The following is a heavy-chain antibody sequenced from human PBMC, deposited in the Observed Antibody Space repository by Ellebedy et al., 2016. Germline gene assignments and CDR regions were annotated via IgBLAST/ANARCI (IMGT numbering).Heavy chain of an antibody. D-gene: IGHD3-10*01. Sequence: GSLRLSCTVSGGSISRSTYYWGWIRQPPGKGLERIGSIYFSGSTYYNPSLKSRVTISVDTSKKQFSLRLSSVTAADTAVYYCARHQPSYGSGSYYTNYYCMDVWGQGTTVTVSS. CDR2: IYFSGST. J-gene: IGHJ6*02. CDR3: ARHQPSYGSGSYYTNYYCMDV. V-gene: IGHV4-39*01. CDR1: GGSISRSTYY.